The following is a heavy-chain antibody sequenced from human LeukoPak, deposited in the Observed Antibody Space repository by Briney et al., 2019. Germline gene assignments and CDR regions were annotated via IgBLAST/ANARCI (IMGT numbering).Heavy chain of an antibody. Sequence: GASVKVSCKVIGYALSKLSFHWVRQAPGKGLEWMGRFNPEHRETIYAQIFQGRVTMTADTSTHTAYMDLSSLMSEDTAVYYCAAVIYEPDAFDVWGQGTMVSVSS. CDR1: GYALSKLS. V-gene: IGHV1-24*01. CDR3: AAVIYEPDAFDV. J-gene: IGHJ3*01. D-gene: IGHD5-12*01. CDR2: FNPEHRET.